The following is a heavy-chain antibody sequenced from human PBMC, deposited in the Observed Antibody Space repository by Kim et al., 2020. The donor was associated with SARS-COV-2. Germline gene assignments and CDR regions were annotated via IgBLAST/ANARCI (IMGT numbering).Heavy chain of an antibody. Sequence: SQKFQGRVTITRDTSASTAYMELSSLRSEDTAVYYCARTGGYDSSAPPPYWGQGTLVTVSS. D-gene: IGHD3-22*01. V-gene: IGHV1-3*01. J-gene: IGHJ4*02. CDR3: ARTGGYDSSAPPPY.